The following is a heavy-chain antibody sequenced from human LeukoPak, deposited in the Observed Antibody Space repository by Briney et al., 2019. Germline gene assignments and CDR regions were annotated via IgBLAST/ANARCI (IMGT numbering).Heavy chain of an antibody. CDR2: IYSGGNT. CDR1: GFTLSSNY. D-gene: IGHD3-22*01. CDR3: ARADYYDSSGYNDY. V-gene: IGHV3-53*01. J-gene: IGHJ4*02. Sequence: GGSLRLSCAASGFTLSSNYMSWVRQAPGKGLEWVSVIYSGGNTYYADSVKGRFTISGDNSKNTLYLQMTSLRAEDTAVYYCARADYYDSSGYNDYWGQGTLVTVSS.